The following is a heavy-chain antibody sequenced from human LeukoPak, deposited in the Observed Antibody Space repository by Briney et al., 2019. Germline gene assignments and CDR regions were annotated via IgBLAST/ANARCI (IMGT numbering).Heavy chain of an antibody. D-gene: IGHD3-10*01. J-gene: IGHJ6*02. CDR3: ATSRNLFGELYNGVDV. CDR2: FNYDISET. V-gene: IGHV1-24*01. Sequence: GASVKVSCKVSGYTLTELSMHWVRQGPGKGLEWMGGFNYDISETIYAQTFQGRVTMTEDTATDTAFMEMNSLRSEDTAIYYCATSRNLFGELYNGVDVWGQGTTVTVSS. CDR1: GYTLTELS.